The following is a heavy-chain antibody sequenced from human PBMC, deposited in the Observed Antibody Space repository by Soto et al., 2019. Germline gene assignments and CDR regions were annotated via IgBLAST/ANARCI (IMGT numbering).Heavy chain of an antibody. D-gene: IGHD2-2*01. Sequence: HPGGSLRLSCPASGFTFSSYGMHWVRQAPGKGLEWVAVISYDGSNKYYAESVKGRFTISRDNSKNTLYLQMNSLRAEDTAVYYCAKGPAIVLVPAAMNYYYGMDVWGQGTTVTVSS. CDR1: GFTFSSYG. V-gene: IGHV3-30*18. CDR2: ISYDGSNK. J-gene: IGHJ6*02. CDR3: AKGPAIVLVPAAMNYYYGMDV.